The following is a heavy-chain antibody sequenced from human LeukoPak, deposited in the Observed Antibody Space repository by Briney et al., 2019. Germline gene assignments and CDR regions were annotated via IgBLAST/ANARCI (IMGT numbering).Heavy chain of an antibody. V-gene: IGHV3-23*01. CDR1: GFTFSSYA. J-gene: IGHJ5*02. CDR3: AKDRSYYGSGTSHWFDP. D-gene: IGHD3-10*01. CDR2: ISGSGGST. Sequence: GGSLRLSCAASGFTFSSYAMSWVRQAPGKGLEWVSAISGSGGSTYYADSVKGRFTISRDNSKNTLYLQMNSLRAEDTAVYYCAKDRSYYGSGTSHWFDPWGQGTLVTVSS.